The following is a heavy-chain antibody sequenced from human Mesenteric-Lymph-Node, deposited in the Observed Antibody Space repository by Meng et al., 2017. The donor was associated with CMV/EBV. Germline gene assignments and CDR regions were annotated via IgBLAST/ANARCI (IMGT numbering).Heavy chain of an antibody. Sequence: GGSLRLSCAVSGFSLSTYSLNWVRQAPGKRPEWVSSISSNSDYIYYADSVKGRFTISRDNSKNTLYLQMNSLRAEDTAVYYCARGGGQSYGYYYYGMDVWGLGTTVTVSS. CDR3: ARGGGQSYGYYYYGMDV. CDR2: ISSNSDYI. CDR1: GFSLSTYS. V-gene: IGHV3-21*01. J-gene: IGHJ6*02. D-gene: IGHD3-16*01.